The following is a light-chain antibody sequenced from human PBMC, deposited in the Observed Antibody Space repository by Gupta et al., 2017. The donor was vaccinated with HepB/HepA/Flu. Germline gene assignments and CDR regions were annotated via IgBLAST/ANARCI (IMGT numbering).Light chain of an antibody. Sequence: QLVLTLSPSSSASLGASVKLTCTQRSGHSSYAVAWHQQQPEKGPRYLMKLDSDSNHTKGDGIPDRFSGSSSGAERYLTISGLQSEDEADYYCQTWGTSIVVFGGGTKLTVL. J-gene: IGLJ2*01. V-gene: IGLV4-69*01. CDR1: SGHSSYA. CDR3: QTWGTSIVV. CDR2: LDSDSNH.